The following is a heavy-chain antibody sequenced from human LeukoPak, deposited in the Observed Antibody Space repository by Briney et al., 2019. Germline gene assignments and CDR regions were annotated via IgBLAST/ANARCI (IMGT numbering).Heavy chain of an antibody. Sequence: GASVKVSCKASGYNFTNYDINWVRQATGHGLEWMAWMNPNSANTGYSQKFQGRITVTRDTSINTAYMELTSLRSEDTAVYFCARGNGRCDYWGPGSLVTVSS. CDR2: MNPNSANT. CDR3: ARGNGRCDY. CDR1: GYNFTNYD. V-gene: IGHV1-8*01. D-gene: IGHD2-8*01. J-gene: IGHJ4*02.